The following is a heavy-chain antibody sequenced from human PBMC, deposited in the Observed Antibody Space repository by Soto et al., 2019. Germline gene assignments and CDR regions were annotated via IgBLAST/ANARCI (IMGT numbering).Heavy chain of an antibody. Sequence: GGSLRLSYAASGFTLSNYWMSWVRQAPGKGLEWVANIKHDGSEKYYVDSVKGRFTISRDNSKNTLHLQMNSLRDEDTAVYYCAGPYTSGQFTPYWGPGTLVTVSS. J-gene: IGHJ4*02. CDR3: AGPYTSGQFTPY. CDR2: IKHDGSEK. CDR1: GFTLSNYW. D-gene: IGHD2-2*02. V-gene: IGHV3-7*01.